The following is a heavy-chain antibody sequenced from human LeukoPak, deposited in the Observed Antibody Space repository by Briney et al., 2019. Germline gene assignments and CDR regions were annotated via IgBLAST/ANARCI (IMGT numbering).Heavy chain of an antibody. D-gene: IGHD3-10*01. CDR2: ISGSGGRT. J-gene: IGHJ4*02. Sequence: GGSLRLSCAASGFTFSSYGMSWVRQAPGKGLEWVSAISGSGGRTYYADSVKGRFTISRDNSKNTLYLQMNSLRAEDTAVYYCAKGLVLLWFGSDYWGQGTLVTVSS. V-gene: IGHV3-23*01. CDR1: GFTFSSYG. CDR3: AKGLVLLWFGSDY.